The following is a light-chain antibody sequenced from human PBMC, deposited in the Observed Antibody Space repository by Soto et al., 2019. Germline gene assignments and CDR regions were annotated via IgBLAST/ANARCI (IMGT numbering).Light chain of an antibody. CDR1: ENINNW. CDR2: DAS. CDR3: QHMRT. J-gene: IGKJ1*01. V-gene: IGKV1-5*01. Sequence: HMTQSPSTLAASVVDRFTITCRASENINNWIAWYQQKPGKAPKFLIYDASTLESGVPSRFSGSGFGTEFSLTISSLQPDDFGSYYCQHMRTFGQGTKVDIK.